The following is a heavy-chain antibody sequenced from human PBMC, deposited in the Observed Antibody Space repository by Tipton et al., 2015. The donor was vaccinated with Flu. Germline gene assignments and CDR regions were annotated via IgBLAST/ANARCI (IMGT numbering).Heavy chain of an antibody. CDR1: GGSISSYY. D-gene: IGHD6-13*01. V-gene: IGHV4-4*07. Sequence: TLSLTCTVSGGSISSYYWSWIRQPAGKGLEWIGRIYSNGSTNYKPSLKSRVTMSVDTSKKQFSLKLSSVTAADTAVYYCARDSSSYWYFDLWGRGTLVTVSS. CDR2: IYSNGST. J-gene: IGHJ2*01. CDR3: ARDSSSYWYFDL.